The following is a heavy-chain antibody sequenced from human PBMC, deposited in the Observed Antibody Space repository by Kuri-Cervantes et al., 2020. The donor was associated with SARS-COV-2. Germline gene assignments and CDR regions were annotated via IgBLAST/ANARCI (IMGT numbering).Heavy chain of an antibody. J-gene: IGHJ3*01. CDR1: GFIFSGYC. CDR2: IKQDGSEE. D-gene: IGHD3-10*01. V-gene: IGHV3-7*03. Sequence: GESLKISCAASGFIFSGYCMTWVRQAPGKGLEWMANIKQDGSEEYYVDSVKGRFTISRDNAKNSLYLQMNSLRAEDTAVYYCAREDSGTNDAFDFWGQGATVTVSS. CDR3: AREDSGTNDAFDF.